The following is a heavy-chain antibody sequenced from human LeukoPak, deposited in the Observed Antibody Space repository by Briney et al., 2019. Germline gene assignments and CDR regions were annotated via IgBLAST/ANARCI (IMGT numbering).Heavy chain of an antibody. J-gene: IGHJ4*02. V-gene: IGHV3-23*01. CDR2: IGENGVST. D-gene: IGHD3-3*01. CDR3: AKVTNYDFWSGYHHGMFDY. CDR1: GFPFSSYT. Sequence: GGSLRLSCAASGFPFSSYTMTWVRQAPGEGLEWVSTIGENGVSTYYADSVKGRFTISRDNSKNTLYLQMNSLRAEDTAVYYCAKVTNYDFWSGYHHGMFDYWGQGTLVTVSS.